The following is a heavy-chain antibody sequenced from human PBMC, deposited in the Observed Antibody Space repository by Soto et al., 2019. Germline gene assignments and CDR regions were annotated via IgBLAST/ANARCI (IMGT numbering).Heavy chain of an antibody. V-gene: IGHV3-23*01. CDR3: AKVIVARGGMDV. CDR1: GFTFSGYA. Sequence: EVQLLDSGGGLVQPGGSLRLSCAASGFTFSGYAMSWVRQAPGKGLEWVSAISGSAITTYYADSVKGRFTISRDNSKNTVYLQMNSLRAEDTAIYYCAKVIVARGGMDVWGRGTTVTVSS. CDR2: ISGSAITT. J-gene: IGHJ6*02. D-gene: IGHD6-6*01.